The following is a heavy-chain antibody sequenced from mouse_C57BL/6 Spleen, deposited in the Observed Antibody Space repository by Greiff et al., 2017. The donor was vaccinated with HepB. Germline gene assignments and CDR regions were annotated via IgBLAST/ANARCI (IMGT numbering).Heavy chain of an antibody. J-gene: IGHJ3*01. CDR3: ARDDYGSSYEFAY. CDR2: INPSTGGT. CDR1: GYSFTGYY. Sequence: VQLKQSGPELVKPGASVKISCKASGYSFTGYYMNWVKQSPEKSLEWIGEINPSTGGTTYNQKFKAKATLTVDKSSSTAYMQLKSLTSEDSAVYYCARDDYGSSYEFAYWGQGTLVTVSA. V-gene: IGHV1-42*01. D-gene: IGHD1-1*01.